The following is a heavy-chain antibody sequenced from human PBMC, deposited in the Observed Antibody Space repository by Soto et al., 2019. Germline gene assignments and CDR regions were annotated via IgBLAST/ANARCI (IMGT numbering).Heavy chain of an antibody. CDR1: GGSIDAYY. CDR2: TYYSGST. D-gene: IGHD4-17*01. V-gene: IGHV4-59*01. Sequence: SETLSLTCTVSGGSIDAYYWSWIRQPPGKGLEWIGYTYYSGSTYYNPSLKSRVTISVDTSKNQFSLNLRSVTAADTAVYFCARTTYGDDAFEIWGQGTTVTVSS. J-gene: IGHJ3*02. CDR3: ARTTYGDDAFEI.